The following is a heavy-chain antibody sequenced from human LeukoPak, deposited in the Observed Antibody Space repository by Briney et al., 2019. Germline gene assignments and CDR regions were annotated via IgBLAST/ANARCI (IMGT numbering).Heavy chain of an antibody. Sequence: SETLSLTCTVSGGSISSYYWSWIRQPPGKGLEWIGYIYYSGSTNYNPSLKSRVTISVDTSKNQFSLKLSSVTAADTAVYYCAGSNFGYSGYAPNNWSQGTLVTVSS. CDR1: GGSISSYY. CDR3: AGSNFGYSGYAPNN. CDR2: IYYSGST. D-gene: IGHD5-12*01. V-gene: IGHV4-59*08. J-gene: IGHJ4*02.